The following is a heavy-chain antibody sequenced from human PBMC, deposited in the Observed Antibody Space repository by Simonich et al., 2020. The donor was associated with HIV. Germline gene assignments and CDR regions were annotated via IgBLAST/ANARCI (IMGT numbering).Heavy chain of an antibody. J-gene: IGHJ3*02. CDR1: GGSFSTYY. D-gene: IGHD5-12*01. CDR2: IDHSGST. V-gene: IGHV4-34*01. Sequence: QVQLQQWGAGLLKSSETLSLTCAIYGGSFSTYYWNLIRPPPGKGLEGFGEIDHSGSTNYNPSLKSRVTISVDTSKNQFSLKLTSVTAADTDVYYCARQSGYVDAFDTWGQGTMVTVSS. CDR3: ARQSGYVDAFDT.